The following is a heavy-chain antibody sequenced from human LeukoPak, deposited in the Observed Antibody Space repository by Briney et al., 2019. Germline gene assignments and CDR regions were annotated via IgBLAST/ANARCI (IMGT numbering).Heavy chain of an antibody. Sequence: PSETLSLTCAVSGGSIITTNWWSWVRQPPGKGLEWIGEVHLNGATHYNPSLGSRVSMSIDKSKNHMSLKLTSVTAADTAIYYCTRGSGAFSPFGFWGQGTLVTVSS. V-gene: IGHV4-4*02. CDR3: TRGSGAFSPFGF. CDR1: GGSIITTNW. CDR2: VHLNGAT. J-gene: IGHJ4*02. D-gene: IGHD1-26*01.